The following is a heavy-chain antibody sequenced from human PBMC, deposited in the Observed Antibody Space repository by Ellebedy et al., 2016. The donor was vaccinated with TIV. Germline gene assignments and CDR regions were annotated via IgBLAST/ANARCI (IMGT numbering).Heavy chain of an antibody. J-gene: IGHJ6*02. CDR1: GYTFTSYG. CDR3: ARWVGGARPYYYYGMDV. V-gene: IGHV1-8*02. D-gene: IGHD6-6*01. Sequence: AASVKVSCKASGYTFTSYGISWVRQAPGQGLEWMGWMNPNSGNTGYAQKFQGRVTMTRNTSISTAYMELSSLRSEDTAVYYCARWVGGARPYYYYGMDVWGQGTTVTVSS. CDR2: MNPNSGNT.